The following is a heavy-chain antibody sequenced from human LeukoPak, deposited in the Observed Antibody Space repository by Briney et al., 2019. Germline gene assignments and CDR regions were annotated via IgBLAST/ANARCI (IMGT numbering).Heavy chain of an antibody. CDR2: VHLDGRT. CDR1: GGSVINTNW. V-gene: IGHV4-4*02. CDR3: AREGGFYRPLDY. Sequence: SGTLSLTCGVSGGSVINTNWWTWVRQPPGKGLVWIGEVHLDGRTNYNPSLESRLTMSVDVSENQVSLKLTSVTDADTAVYYCAREGGFYRPLDYSGQGTLVTVSS. D-gene: IGHD3-3*01. J-gene: IGHJ4*02.